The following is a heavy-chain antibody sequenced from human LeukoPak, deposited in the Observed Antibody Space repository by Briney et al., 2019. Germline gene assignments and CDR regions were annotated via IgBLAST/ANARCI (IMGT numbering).Heavy chain of an antibody. CDR1: GYTFTGYY. CDR3: ARVSRYCSSTRCYQPYFDY. J-gene: IGHJ4*02. CDR2: INPNSGGT. Sequence: ASVKVSCKASGYTFTGYYMHWVRQAPGQGLEWMGWINPNSGGTNYAQKFQGRVTMTRDTSISTAYMELSRLRSDDTAVYYCARVSRYCSSTRCYQPYFDYWGQGTLVTVSS. D-gene: IGHD2-2*01. V-gene: IGHV1-2*02.